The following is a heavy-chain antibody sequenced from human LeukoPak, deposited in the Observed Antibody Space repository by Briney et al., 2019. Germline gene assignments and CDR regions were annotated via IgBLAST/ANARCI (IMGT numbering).Heavy chain of an antibody. D-gene: IGHD6-19*01. Sequence: SETLSLTCTVSGGSIRSSSYYWGWIRQPPGKGLEWIGSIYYSGSTHYNPSLMSRVTISVDTSKNQFSLKLSSVTAADTAVYYCARRGRPKYSSGPDLAFDIWGQGTMVTVSS. V-gene: IGHV4-39*01. CDR3: ARRGRPKYSSGPDLAFDI. CDR2: IYYSGST. CDR1: GGSIRSSSYY. J-gene: IGHJ3*02.